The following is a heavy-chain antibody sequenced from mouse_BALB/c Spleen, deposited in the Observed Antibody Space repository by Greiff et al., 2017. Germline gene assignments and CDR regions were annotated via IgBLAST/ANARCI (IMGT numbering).Heavy chain of an antibody. CDR2: IYPGDGDT. Sequence: VMLVESGAELARPGASVKLSCKASGYTFTSYWMQWVKQRPGQGLEWIGAIYPGDGDTRYTQKFKGKATLTADKSSSTAYMQLSSLASEDSAVYYCARSDYERVWYFDVWGAGTTVTVSS. D-gene: IGHD2-4*01. CDR3: ARSDYERVWYFDV. CDR1: GYTFTSYW. J-gene: IGHJ1*01. V-gene: IGHV1-87*01.